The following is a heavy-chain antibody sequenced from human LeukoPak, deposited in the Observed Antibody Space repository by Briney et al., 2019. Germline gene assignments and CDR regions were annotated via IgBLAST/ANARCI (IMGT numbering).Heavy chain of an antibody. CDR2: INSGSTYT. V-gene: IGHV3-21*01. J-gene: IGHJ4*02. D-gene: IGHD1-1*01. CDR1: GFTFSSYM. CDR3: ARSLTTLTYEGY. Sequence: GGSLRLSCAASGFTFSSYMMNWVRQAPGKGLEWVSSINSGSTYTYYTESVKGRFTVSRDNAKNSLFLQMNSLKAEDTAIYYCARSLTTLTYEGYWGQGTLVTVSS.